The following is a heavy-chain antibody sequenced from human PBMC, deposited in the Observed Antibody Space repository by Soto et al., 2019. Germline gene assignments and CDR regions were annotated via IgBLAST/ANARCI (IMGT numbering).Heavy chain of an antibody. CDR2: IKSKTDGGTT. V-gene: IGHV3-15*07. D-gene: IGHD2-2*01. J-gene: IGHJ6*02. CDR3: TTEVLDVVVPAASPYTLAV. CDR1: GFTFSNAW. Sequence: GGSLRLSCAASGFTFSNAWMNWVRQAPGKGLEWVGRIKSKTDGGTTDYAAPVKGRFTISRDDSKNTLYLQMNSLKTEDTAVYYCTTEVLDVVVPAASPYTLAVWGQGTTVTVSS.